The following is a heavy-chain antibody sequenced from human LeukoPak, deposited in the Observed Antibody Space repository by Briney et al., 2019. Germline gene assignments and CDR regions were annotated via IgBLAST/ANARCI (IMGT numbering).Heavy chain of an antibody. J-gene: IGHJ3*01. V-gene: IGHV7-4-1*02. CDR3: AKDLPYTSTWSDALDA. CDR1: GYSFTTFG. Sequence: ASVKVSCKASGYSFTTFGINWLRQAPGQGLEWMGWINTKTGNPRYDQGFTGRFVFSLDTSVSTAYLEISSLKAEDTAVYFCAKDLPYTSTWSDALDAWGQGTMVTVSS. CDR2: INTKTGNP. D-gene: IGHD6-13*01.